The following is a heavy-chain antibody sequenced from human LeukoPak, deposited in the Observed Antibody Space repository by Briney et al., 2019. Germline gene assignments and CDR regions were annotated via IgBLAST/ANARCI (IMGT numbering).Heavy chain of an antibody. V-gene: IGHV3-23*01. CDR1: GFTFSTYA. CDR3: AKDGVYSGSYYADY. D-gene: IGHD1-26*01. J-gene: IGHJ4*02. Sequence: GGSLRLSCAASGFTFSTYAMTWVRQAPGKGLEWVSAISGGGGDTSYADSVKGRFTISRDNSKNTVYLQMNSLRAEDTAVYYCAKDGVYSGSYYADYWGQGTLVTVSS. CDR2: ISGGGGDT.